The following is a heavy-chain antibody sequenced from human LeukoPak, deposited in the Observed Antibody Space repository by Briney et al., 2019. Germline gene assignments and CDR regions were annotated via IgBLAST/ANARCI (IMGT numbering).Heavy chain of an antibody. J-gene: IGHJ3*02. Sequence: PGGSLRLSCAASGFTFSSYSMNWVRQAPGKGLEWVSYISSSSSTIYYADSVKGRFTISRDNAKNSLYLQMNSLGAGDTAVYYCASQKGGTTVTYDAFDIWGQGTMVTVSS. CDR1: GFTFSSYS. CDR3: ASQKGGTTVTYDAFDI. V-gene: IGHV3-48*04. D-gene: IGHD4-17*01. CDR2: ISSSSSTI.